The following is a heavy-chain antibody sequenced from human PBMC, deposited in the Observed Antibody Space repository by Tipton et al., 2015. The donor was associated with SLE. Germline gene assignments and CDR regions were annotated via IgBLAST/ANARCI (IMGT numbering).Heavy chain of an antibody. D-gene: IGHD4-17*01. V-gene: IGHV3-49*04. CDR3: TSTPSTTVTRGDY. CDR2: IRSKAYGGTT. J-gene: IGHJ4*02. Sequence: SLRLSCTASGFTFGDYAMSWVRQAPGKGLEWVGFIRSKAYGGTTEYAASVKGRFTISRDDSKSIAYLQMNSLKTEDTAVYYCTSTPSTTVTRGDYWGQGTPVTVSS. CDR1: GFTFGDYA.